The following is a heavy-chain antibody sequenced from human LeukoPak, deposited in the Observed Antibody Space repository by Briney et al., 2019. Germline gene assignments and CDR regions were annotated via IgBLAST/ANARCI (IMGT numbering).Heavy chain of an antibody. CDR1: GFTVSSNY. Sequence: GGSLRLSCAASGFTVSSNYMSWVRQAPGKGLEWVSVIYSGGSTYYADSVKGRFTISRDNSKNTLYLQMNSLRAEDTAVYYCARDTTVAGYFDYWGQGTLVTVSS. J-gene: IGHJ4*02. CDR3: ARDTTVAGYFDY. CDR2: IYSGGST. D-gene: IGHD6-19*01. V-gene: IGHV3-53*01.